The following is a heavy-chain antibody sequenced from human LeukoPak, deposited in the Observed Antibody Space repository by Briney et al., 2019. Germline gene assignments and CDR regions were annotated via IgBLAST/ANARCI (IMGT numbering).Heavy chain of an antibody. D-gene: IGHD1-26*01. J-gene: IGHJ4*02. Sequence: SETLSLTCAVSGGSISSSNWWSWIRQPPGKGLEWIGNIYYSGRTYSNPSLLSRLSISVDTSKNQFFLNLNSVTAADTALYYCARLMVGATSVDSWGQGTLVTVSS. V-gene: IGHV4-39*01. CDR3: ARLMVGATSVDS. CDR1: GGSISSSNW. CDR2: IYYSGRT.